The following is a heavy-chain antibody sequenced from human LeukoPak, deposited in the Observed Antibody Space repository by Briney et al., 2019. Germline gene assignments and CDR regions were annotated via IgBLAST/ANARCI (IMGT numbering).Heavy chain of an antibody. J-gene: IGHJ4*02. D-gene: IGHD2-21*01. V-gene: IGHV4-39*07. CDR2: IYYSGST. CDR3: ARVSDLWGYLGDY. Sequence: SETLSLTCTVSGGSISSSSYYWGWIRQPPGKGLEWIGNIYYSGSTYYNPSLKSRVTISVDTSKNQFSLKPSSVTAADTAVYYCARVSDLWGYLGDYWGQGTLVTVSS. CDR1: GGSISSSSYY.